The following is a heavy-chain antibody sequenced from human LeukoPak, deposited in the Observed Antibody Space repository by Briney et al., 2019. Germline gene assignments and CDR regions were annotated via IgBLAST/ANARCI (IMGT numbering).Heavy chain of an antibody. CDR1: GGSFSGYY. J-gene: IGHJ4*02. D-gene: IGHD6-19*01. CDR2: INHSGST. V-gene: IGHV4-34*01. CDR3: ARRRGWYLNY. Sequence: PSETLSLTCAVYGGSFSGYYWSWIRQPPGKGLEWIGEINHSGSTNYNPSLKSRVTISVDTSKNQFSLKLSSVTAADTAVYYCARRRGWYLNYWGQGTLATVSS.